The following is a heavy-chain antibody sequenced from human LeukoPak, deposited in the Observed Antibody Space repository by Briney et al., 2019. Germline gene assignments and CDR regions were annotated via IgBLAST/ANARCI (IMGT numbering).Heavy chain of an antibody. CDR1: SGSISSSSYY. CDR2: INYRGSA. V-gene: IGHV4-31*03. CDR3: ARDTVPGDSFDI. Sequence: SETLSLTCTVSSGSISSSSYYWGWIRQPPGKGLEWIGYINYRGSAYYSPSLKSRLIISINTSDNQFSLKLTSVTAADTAVYYCARDTVPGDSFDIWGPGTMVTVST. J-gene: IGHJ3*02.